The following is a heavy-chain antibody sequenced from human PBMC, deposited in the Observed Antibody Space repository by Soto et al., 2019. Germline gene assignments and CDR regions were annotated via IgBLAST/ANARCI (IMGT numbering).Heavy chain of an antibody. CDR3: ARDPISGYDWDYFDY. CDR1: GYTFTGYY. V-gene: IGHV1-2*04. CDR2: INPNSGGT. J-gene: IGHJ4*02. D-gene: IGHD5-12*01. Sequence: GASVKVSCKASGYTFTGYYMHWVRQAPGQGLEWMGWINPNSGGTNYAQKFQGWVTMTRDTSIGTAYMELSRLRSDDTAVYYCARDPISGYDWDYFDYWGQGTLVTVSS.